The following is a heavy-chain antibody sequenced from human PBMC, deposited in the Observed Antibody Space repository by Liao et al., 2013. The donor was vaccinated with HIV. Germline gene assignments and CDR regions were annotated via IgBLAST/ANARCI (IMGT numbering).Heavy chain of an antibody. CDR3: ASHGGTTVTGEAFDI. CDR2: IYSSGKA. V-gene: IGHV4-59*08. Sequence: QVQLLESGPGLLKPSETLYVSCTVSSGSTNTYAWSWIRQPAGQGLEWIGDIYSSGKANYNPSLKSRVSISIDTSKNQFSLKLSSVTAADTAVYYCASHGGTTVTGEAFDIWGQGTMVTVSS. D-gene: IGHD4-17*01. J-gene: IGHJ3*02. CDR1: SGSTNTYA.